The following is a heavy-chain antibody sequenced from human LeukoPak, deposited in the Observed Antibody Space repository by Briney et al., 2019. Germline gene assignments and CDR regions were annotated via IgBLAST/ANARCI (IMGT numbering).Heavy chain of an antibody. CDR3: ARGLNYDFWSGYYTGPYYFDY. J-gene: IGHJ4*02. CDR1: GGSISSGSYY. CDR2: IYTSGST. D-gene: IGHD3-3*01. V-gene: IGHV4-61*02. Sequence: SETLSLTCTVSGGSISSGSYYWSWIRQPAGKGLEWIGRIYTSGSTNYNPSLKSRVTISVDTSKNQFSLKLSSVTAADTAVYYCARGLNYDFWSGYYTGPYYFDYWGQGTLVTVSS.